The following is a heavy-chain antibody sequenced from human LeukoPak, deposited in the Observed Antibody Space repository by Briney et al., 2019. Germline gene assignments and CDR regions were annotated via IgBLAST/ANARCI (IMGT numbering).Heavy chain of an antibody. V-gene: IGHV3-7*02. Sequence: TGGSLRLSCAASGFNFSRYWMTWVRQAPGKRLEWVAQIKEDGSEKHYVDPVKGRFTISRDNAKNSLYLQMNSLRAEDTAVYYCATDGFLAAALIDYWGQGTLVTVSS. CDR3: ATDGFLAAALIDY. J-gene: IGHJ4*02. D-gene: IGHD6-13*01. CDR1: GFNFSRYW. CDR2: IKEDGSEK.